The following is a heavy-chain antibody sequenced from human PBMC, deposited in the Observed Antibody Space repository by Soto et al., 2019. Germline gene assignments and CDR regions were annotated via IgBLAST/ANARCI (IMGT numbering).Heavy chain of an antibody. V-gene: IGHV4-39*01. D-gene: IGHD6-6*01. Sequence: SETLSLTCTVSGGSISRSSYYWVWIRHPPGKGLEWIGSIYYSGSTYYNPSLKSRVTISVDTSKNQFSRKLSSVTAADTAVYYCARHGYVYSSSLEGFYYDGMDVWGQGTTVTVSS. CDR1: GGSISRSSYY. J-gene: IGHJ6*02. CDR2: IYYSGST. CDR3: ARHGYVYSSSLEGFYYDGMDV.